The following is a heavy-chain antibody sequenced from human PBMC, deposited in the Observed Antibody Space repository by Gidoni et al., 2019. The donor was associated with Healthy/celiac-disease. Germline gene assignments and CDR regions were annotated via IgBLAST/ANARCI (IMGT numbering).Heavy chain of an antibody. V-gene: IGHV3-30*18. CDR3: AKDRGTYYDFWSGCFDY. J-gene: IGHJ4*02. CDR2: ISFDGSNK. Sequence: QVQLVVSGGGVVQPGRSLRLSCAASGFTFSNYGMHWVRQAPGKGLEWVAVISFDGSNKYYADSVKGRFSISRDNSKNTLFLQMNSLRAEDTAVYFCAKDRGTYYDFWSGCFDYWGQGSLVTVSS. CDR1: GFTFSNYG. D-gene: IGHD3-3*01.